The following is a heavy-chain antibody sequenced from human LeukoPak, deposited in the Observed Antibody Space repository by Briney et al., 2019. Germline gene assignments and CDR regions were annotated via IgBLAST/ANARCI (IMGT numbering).Heavy chain of an antibody. CDR1: GGTFSSYA. J-gene: IGHJ4*02. Sequence: SVKVSCKASGGTFSSYAISWVRQSPGQGLEWMGRIIPILGIANYAQKFQGRVTITADKSTSTAYMELSSLRSEDTAVYYRARDRDSSGWYGPLGYWGQGTLVTVSS. D-gene: IGHD6-19*01. CDR3: ARDRDSSGWYGPLGY. V-gene: IGHV1-69*04. CDR2: IIPILGIA.